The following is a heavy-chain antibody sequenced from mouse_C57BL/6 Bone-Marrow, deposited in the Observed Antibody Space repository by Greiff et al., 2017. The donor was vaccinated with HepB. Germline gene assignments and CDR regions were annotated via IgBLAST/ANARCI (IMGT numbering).Heavy chain of an antibody. CDR1: GYTFTSYW. V-gene: IGHV1-69*01. CDR3: ARTFITTVVYFDV. Sequence: QVQLQQPGAELVMPGASVKLSCKASGYTFTSYWMHWVKQRPGQGLEWIGEIDPSDSYTNYNQKFKGKSTLTVDKSSSTAYMQLSSLTSEDSAVYYCARTFITTVVYFDVWGTGTTVTVSS. J-gene: IGHJ1*03. D-gene: IGHD1-1*01. CDR2: IDPSDSYT.